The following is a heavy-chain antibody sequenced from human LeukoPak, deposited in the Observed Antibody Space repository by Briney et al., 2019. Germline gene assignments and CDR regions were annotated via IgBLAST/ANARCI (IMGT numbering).Heavy chain of an antibody. CDR3: ARDAPYGSVDTAMVGFFFDY. CDR2: IIPILGIA. CDR1: GGTFSSYG. J-gene: IGHJ4*02. V-gene: IGHV1-69*04. D-gene: IGHD5-18*01. Sequence: SVKVSCKASGGTFSSYGISWVRQAPGQGLEWMGRIIPILGIANYAQKFQGRVTITADKSTSTAYMELSSLRSEDTAVYYCARDAPYGSVDTAMVGFFFDYWGQGTLVTVSS.